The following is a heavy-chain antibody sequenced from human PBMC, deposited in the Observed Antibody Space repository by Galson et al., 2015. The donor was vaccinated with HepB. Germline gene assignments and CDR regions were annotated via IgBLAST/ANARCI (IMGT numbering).Heavy chain of an antibody. Sequence: LRLSCAAAGFTFSSYAMSWVRQAPGKGLEWVSAISGSGGSTYYADSVKGRFTISRDNSKNTLYLQMNSLRAEDTAVYYCAKSRITMIVVATLDYWGQGTLVTVSS. V-gene: IGHV3-23*01. CDR1: GFTFSSYA. CDR3: AKSRITMIVVATLDY. D-gene: IGHD3-22*01. CDR2: ISGSGGST. J-gene: IGHJ4*02.